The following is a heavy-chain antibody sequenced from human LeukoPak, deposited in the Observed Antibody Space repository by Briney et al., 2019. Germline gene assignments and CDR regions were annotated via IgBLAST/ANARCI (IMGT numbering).Heavy chain of an antibody. CDR3: ARDGSSWYEYYFDY. V-gene: IGHV4-38-2*02. CDR1: GYSISSGYY. Sequence: SETLSLTCTVSGYSISSGYYWGWIRQPPGKGLEWIGSIYHSGSTYYNPSLKSRVTISVDTSKNQFSLKLSSVTAADTAVYYCARDGSSWYEYYFDYWGQGTLVTVSS. J-gene: IGHJ4*02. CDR2: IYHSGST. D-gene: IGHD6-13*01.